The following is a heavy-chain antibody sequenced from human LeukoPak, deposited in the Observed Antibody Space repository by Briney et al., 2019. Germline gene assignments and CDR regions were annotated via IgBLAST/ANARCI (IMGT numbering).Heavy chain of an antibody. CDR1: GGTFSSYA. J-gene: IGHJ1*01. D-gene: IGHD1-1*01. CDR3: ARDPLDFGTSAAEYFQH. CDR2: INPSGGST. V-gene: IGHV1-46*01. Sequence: GASVKVSCKASGGTFSSYAISWVRQAPGQGLEWMGIINPSGGSTSYAQKFQGRVTMTRDTSTSTVYMELSSLRSEDTAVYYCARDPLDFGTSAAEYFQHWGQGTLVTVSS.